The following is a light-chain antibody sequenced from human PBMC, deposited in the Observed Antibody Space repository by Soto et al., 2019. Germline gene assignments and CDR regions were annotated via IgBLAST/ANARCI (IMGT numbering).Light chain of an antibody. V-gene: IGLV1-40*01. CDR1: SSNIGAGYG. Sequence: QSVLTQPPSVSGAPGQRVTISCTGSSSNIGAGYGVHWYIQLPGTAPKLLVYGDSNRPSGVPDRFSGSKSDTSASLAITGLQAEDEADYYCQSYDSSLSGVIFSGGTKLTVL. CDR3: QSYDSSLSGVI. CDR2: GDS. J-gene: IGLJ2*01.